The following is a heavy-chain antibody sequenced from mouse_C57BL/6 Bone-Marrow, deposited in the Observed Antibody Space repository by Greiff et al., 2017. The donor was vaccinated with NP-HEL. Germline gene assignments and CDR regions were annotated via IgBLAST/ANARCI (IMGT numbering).Heavy chain of an antibody. J-gene: IGHJ4*01. CDR1: GYTFTSYW. CDR3: SRYYGSSYGAMDY. CDR2: IDPNSGCT. Sequence: VQLQQPGAELVKPGASVKLSCTASGYTFTSYWMHWVKQRPGRGLEWIGRIDPNSGCTKYNEKFKSKATLTVDKPSSTAYMQLSSLTSEDSAVYYCSRYYGSSYGAMDYWGQGTSVTVSS. V-gene: IGHV1-72*01. D-gene: IGHD1-1*01.